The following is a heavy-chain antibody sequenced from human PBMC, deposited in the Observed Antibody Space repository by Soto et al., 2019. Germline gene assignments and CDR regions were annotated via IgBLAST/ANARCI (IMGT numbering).Heavy chain of an antibody. Sequence: GGSLRLSCAASGFTFSNHAMHWVRQAPGKGLEWVAVTSYDGSNKYYADSVKGRFTISRDNSKNTLSLQMNSLRAEDTAVYYCARQNYYDFLTDHVDYWGQGTLVTVSS. CDR1: GFTFSNHA. CDR2: TSYDGSNK. J-gene: IGHJ4*02. CDR3: ARQNYYDFLTDHVDY. V-gene: IGHV3-30-3*01. D-gene: IGHD3-9*01.